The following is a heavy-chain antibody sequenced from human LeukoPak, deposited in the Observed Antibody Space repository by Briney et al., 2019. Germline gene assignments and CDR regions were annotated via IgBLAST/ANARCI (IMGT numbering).Heavy chain of an antibody. Sequence: ASVKVSCKASGYTFTSYGISWVRQAPGQGLEWMGWISAYNGNTNYAQKLQGRVTMTTDTSTSTAYMELRSLRSDDTAVYYCARDSYSSSWSNYYYHGMDVWGQGTTVTVSS. CDR1: GYTFTSYG. D-gene: IGHD6-13*01. CDR3: ARDSYSSSWSNYYYHGMDV. CDR2: ISAYNGNT. V-gene: IGHV1-18*01. J-gene: IGHJ6*02.